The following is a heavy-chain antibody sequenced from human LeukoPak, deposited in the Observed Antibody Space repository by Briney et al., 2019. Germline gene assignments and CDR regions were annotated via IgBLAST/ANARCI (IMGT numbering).Heavy chain of an antibody. V-gene: IGHV3-30*02. J-gene: IGHJ4*02. CDR3: AKDRRGTGGYFDY. CDR2: LRYDGNNK. CDR1: GFTFSSYG. D-gene: IGHD1-1*01. Sequence: PGGSLRLSCAASGFTFSSYGMHWVRQAPGKGLEWVAFLRYDGNNKYYADSVKGRFTISRDNSKNTLYLQMNSLRAEDTAVYYCAKDRRGTGGYFDYWGQGTLVTVSS.